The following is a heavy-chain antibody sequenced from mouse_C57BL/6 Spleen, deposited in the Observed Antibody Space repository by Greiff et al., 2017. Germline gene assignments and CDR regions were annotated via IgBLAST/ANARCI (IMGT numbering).Heavy chain of an antibody. CDR2: ISSGSSTI. Sequence: EVMLVESGGGLVQPGGSLKLSCAASGFTFSDYGMHWVRQAPEKGLEWVAYISSGSSTIYYADTVKGRFTISSDNAKNTLFLQMPSLRSEDTAMYYCARPITTGVAKVDAMDYWGKGTSVTVSS. CDR3: ARPITTGVAKVDAMDY. CDR1: GFTFSDYG. D-gene: IGHD1-1*01. J-gene: IGHJ4*01. V-gene: IGHV5-17*01.